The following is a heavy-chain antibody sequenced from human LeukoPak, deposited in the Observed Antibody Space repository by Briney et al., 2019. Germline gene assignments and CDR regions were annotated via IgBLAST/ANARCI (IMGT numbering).Heavy chain of an antibody. Sequence: PGRSLRLSCAASGFTFSSYGMHWVRQAPGKGLEWVSAISGSGGSTYYADSVKGRFTISRDNSKNTLYLQMNSLRAEDTAVYYCANGRMVHYWGQGTLVTVSS. J-gene: IGHJ4*02. D-gene: IGHD3-10*01. CDR3: ANGRMVHY. CDR2: ISGSGGST. CDR1: GFTFSSYG. V-gene: IGHV3-23*01.